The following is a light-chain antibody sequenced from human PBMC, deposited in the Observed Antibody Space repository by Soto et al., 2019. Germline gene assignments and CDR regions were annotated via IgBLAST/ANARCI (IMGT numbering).Light chain of an antibody. V-gene: IGLV1-40*01. CDR1: SSTIGNNY. CDR3: QSYDSSLTLRV. Sequence: QSVLTQPPSVSAAPGQRVTIFCSGSSSTIGNNYVSWYQQLPGTAPKLLIYGNSNRPSGVPDRFSGSKSGTSASLAITGLQADDEADYYCQSYDSSLTLRVFGTGTKLTVL. J-gene: IGLJ1*01. CDR2: GNS.